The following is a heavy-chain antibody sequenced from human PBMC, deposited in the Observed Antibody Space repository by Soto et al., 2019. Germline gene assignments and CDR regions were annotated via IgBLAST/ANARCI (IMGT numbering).Heavy chain of an antibody. CDR1: GFTFSSYG. Sequence: GGSLRLSCAASGFTFSSYGMHWVRQAPGKGLEWVAVIWYDGSNKYYADSVKGRFTIARDNSKNTVYLQMNSLRAEDTAVYYCARDLPWESGYEDYYYYGMDVWGQGTTVTVSS. J-gene: IGHJ6*02. CDR3: ARDLPWESGYEDYYYYGMDV. D-gene: IGHD5-12*01. V-gene: IGHV3-33*01. CDR2: IWYDGSNK.